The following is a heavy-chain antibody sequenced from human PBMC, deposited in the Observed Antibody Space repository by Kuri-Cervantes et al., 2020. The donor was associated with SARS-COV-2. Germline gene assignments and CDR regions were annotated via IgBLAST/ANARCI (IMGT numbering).Heavy chain of an antibody. J-gene: IGHJ6*03. D-gene: IGHD6-13*01. CDR1: GGSISSYY. CDR3: ARAQYSSSWSEGYYYYMDV. CDR2: IYYSGST. V-gene: IGHV4-59*01. Sequence: GSLRLSCTVSGGSISSYYWSWIRQPPGKGLEWIGYIYYSGSTNYNPSLKSRVTISVDTSKNQFSLKLSSVTAADTAVYYCARAQYSSSWSEGYYYYMDVWGKGTTVTVSS.